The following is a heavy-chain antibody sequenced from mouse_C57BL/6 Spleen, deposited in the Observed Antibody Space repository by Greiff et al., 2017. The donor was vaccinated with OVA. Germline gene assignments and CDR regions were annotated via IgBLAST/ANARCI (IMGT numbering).Heavy chain of an antibody. CDR3: ARSGTTVGKGYYFDY. CDR2: INPNNGGT. CDR1: GYTFTDYY. Sequence: VQLQQSGPELVKPGASVKISCKASGYTFTDYYMNWVKQSHGKSLEWIGDINPNNGGTSYNQKFKGKATLTVDKSSSTAYMELRSLTSEDSAVYYCARSGTTVGKGYYFDYWDQGTTLTVSS. V-gene: IGHV1-26*01. J-gene: IGHJ2*01. D-gene: IGHD1-1*01.